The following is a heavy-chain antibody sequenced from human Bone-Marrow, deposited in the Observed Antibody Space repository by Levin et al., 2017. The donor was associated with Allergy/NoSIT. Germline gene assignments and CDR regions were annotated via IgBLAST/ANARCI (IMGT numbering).Heavy chain of an antibody. Sequence: TASETLSLTCTVSGGSISTYYWSWIRQPPGKGLEWIGYVYYSGSTNYNPSLKSRVTMSVDTSKNHFSLKLSSVTAADTALYYCARHAGPIHLWLMDYWGQRTLVTVSS. V-gene: IGHV4-59*08. CDR2: VYYSGST. CDR1: GGSISTYY. J-gene: IGHJ4*02. CDR3: ARHAGPIHLWLMDY. D-gene: IGHD5-18*01.